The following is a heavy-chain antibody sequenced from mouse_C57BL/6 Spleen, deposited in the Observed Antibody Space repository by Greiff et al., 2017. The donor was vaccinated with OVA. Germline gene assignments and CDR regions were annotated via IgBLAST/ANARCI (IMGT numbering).Heavy chain of an antibody. J-gene: IGHJ3*01. CDR1: GYSFTGYF. Sequence: EVKLQESGPELVKPGDSVKISCKASGYSFTGYFMNWVMQSHGKSLEWIGRINPYNGDTFYNQKFKGKATLTVDKSSSTAHMELRSLTSEDSAVYYCAYGSSPWFAYWGQGTLVTVSA. D-gene: IGHD1-1*01. CDR3: AYGSSPWFAY. CDR2: INPYNGDT. V-gene: IGHV1-20*01.